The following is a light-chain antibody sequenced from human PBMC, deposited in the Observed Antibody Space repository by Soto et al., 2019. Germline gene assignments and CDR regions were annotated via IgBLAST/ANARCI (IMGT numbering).Light chain of an antibody. CDR3: QQYGSSPPIT. J-gene: IGKJ5*01. V-gene: IGKV3-20*01. CDR2: GAS. Sequence: EIVLTQSPGTLSLSPGERATLSCRASQSVSSSYLAWYQQKPGQAHRLLIYGASSRATGIPDRFSGSGSGTDFTLTIRRLETEDLAVYYCQQYGSSPPITVGQGTRLEIK. CDR1: QSVSSSY.